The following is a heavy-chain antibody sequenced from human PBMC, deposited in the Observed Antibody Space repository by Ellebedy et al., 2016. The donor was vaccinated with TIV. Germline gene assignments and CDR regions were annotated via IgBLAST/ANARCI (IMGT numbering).Heavy chain of an antibody. CDR3: ARRIRYSSGWYSGYDY. V-gene: IGHV1-18*04. CDR1: GYTFTSYG. CDR2: ISAYNGNT. J-gene: IGHJ4*02. D-gene: IGHD6-19*01. Sequence: ASVKVSCKASGYTFTSYGISWVRQAPGQGLEWMGWISAYNGNTNYAQKLQGRVTMTTDTSTSTAYMELRSLRSDDTAVYYCARRIRYSSGWYSGYDYWGQGTLVTVSS.